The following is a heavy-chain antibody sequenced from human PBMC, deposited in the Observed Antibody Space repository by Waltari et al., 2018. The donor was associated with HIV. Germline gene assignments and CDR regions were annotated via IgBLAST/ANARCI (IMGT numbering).Heavy chain of an antibody. CDR3: VRDPKTSWGELDY. CDR1: GFVFSSYS. CDR2: ISSSGSTI. V-gene: IGHV3-48*02. D-gene: IGHD3-16*01. J-gene: IGHJ4*02. Sequence: EVQLVESGGGLVQPEESLRLSCAASGFVFSSYSMNWVRQAPGEGLEWISFISSSGSTIYYADSVKGRLTVSRDNAENSLYLQMNSLRDEDTAVYYCVRDPKTSWGELDYWGQGTLVAVSS.